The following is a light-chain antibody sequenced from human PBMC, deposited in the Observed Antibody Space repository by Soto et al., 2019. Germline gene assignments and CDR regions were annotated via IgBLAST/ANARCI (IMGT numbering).Light chain of an antibody. CDR1: QGISNY. J-gene: IGKJ4*01. CDR2: SAS. CDR3: QKHDNALVT. Sequence: DIQMTQSPSSLSASVGDRVTITCRAIQGISNYLAWYQQKAGEIPKLLIHSASTLESGVPSRFSGRGSGTDFTLTISSLQPEDVATYYCQKHDNALVTLGGGTKVEIK. V-gene: IGKV1-27*01.